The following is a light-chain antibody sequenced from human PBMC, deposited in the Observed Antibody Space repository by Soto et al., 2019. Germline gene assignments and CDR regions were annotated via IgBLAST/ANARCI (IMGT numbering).Light chain of an antibody. CDR1: NSDIGNYNF. V-gene: IGLV2-8*01. CDR3: SSYAGSNNLL. CDR2: EVN. Sequence: QSALTQPPSASGSPGQSVAISCNGTNSDIGNYNFVSWYQQHPGKAPKLMIYEVNKRPSGVPDRFSGSKSGNTASLTVSGLQPEDEADYYCSSYAGSNNLLFGGGTKLTVL. J-gene: IGLJ2*01.